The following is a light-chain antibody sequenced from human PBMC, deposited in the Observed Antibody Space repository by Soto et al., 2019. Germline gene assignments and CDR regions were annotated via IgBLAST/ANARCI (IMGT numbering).Light chain of an antibody. V-gene: IGLV4-60*03. CDR2: LEDSGSY. CDR1: SGHSSYI. J-gene: IGLJ3*02. CDR3: ETWDSNTRV. Sequence: QLVLTQSSSASASLGSSVKLTCTLSSGHSSYIIAWHQQQPAKAPRYLMELEDSGSYYKGSGVPDRFSGSSSGADRYLTISNLQSEDEADYYCETWDSNTRVFGGGTKLTV.